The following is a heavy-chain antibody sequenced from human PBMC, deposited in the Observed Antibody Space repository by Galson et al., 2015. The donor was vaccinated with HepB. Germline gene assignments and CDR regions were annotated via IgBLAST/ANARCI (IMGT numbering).Heavy chain of an antibody. CDR1: GYKFTSYY. CDR3: ARGVLLWDGPDY. D-gene: IGHD3-10*01. Sequence: SVKVSCKASGYKFTSYYMHWVRQAPGQGLEWMGIINTSGGSTDYAQKFTGRLTMTRDTSTSTVCMELSSLRSEDTAVYYCARGVLLWDGPDYWGQGTVVTVSS. CDR2: INTSGGST. V-gene: IGHV1-46*01. J-gene: IGHJ4*01.